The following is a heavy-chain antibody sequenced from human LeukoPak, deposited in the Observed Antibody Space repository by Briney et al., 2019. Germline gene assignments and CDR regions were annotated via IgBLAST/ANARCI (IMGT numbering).Heavy chain of an antibody. CDR3: ARAPPPCSSTSCAANDAFDI. CDR2: INPNSGGT. V-gene: IGHV1-2*02. CDR1: GYTFTGCY. D-gene: IGHD2-2*01. J-gene: IGHJ3*02. Sequence: ASVKVSCKASGYTFTGCYMHWVRQAPGQGLEWMGWINPNSGGTNYAQKFQGRVTMTRDTSISTAYMELSRLRSDDTAVYYCARAPPPCSSTSCAANDAFDIWGQGTMVTVSS.